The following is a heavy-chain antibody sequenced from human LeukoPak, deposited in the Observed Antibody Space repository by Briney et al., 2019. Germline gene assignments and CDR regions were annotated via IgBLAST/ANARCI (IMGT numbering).Heavy chain of an antibody. J-gene: IGHJ4*02. Sequence: PGGSLRLSCAGSGITLSNYGMSWVRQAPGKGLEWVAGISGSGGSTNYAGSVKGRFTISRDNRKNTLYLQMNSLRVEDTAVYFCAKRGVVIRVILVGFHKEAYYFDSWGQGALVTVSS. CDR2: ISGSGGST. V-gene: IGHV3-23*01. CDR1: GITLSNYG. D-gene: IGHD3-22*01. CDR3: AKRGVVIRVILVGFHKEAYYFDS.